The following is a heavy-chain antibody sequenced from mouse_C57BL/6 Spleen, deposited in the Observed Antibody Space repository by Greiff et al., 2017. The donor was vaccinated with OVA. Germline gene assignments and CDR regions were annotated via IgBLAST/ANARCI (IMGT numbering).Heavy chain of an antibody. CDR2: ISDGGSYT. CDR3: AKRGGSYYDYDGYAMDY. D-gene: IGHD2-4*01. J-gene: IGHJ4*01. CDR1: GFTFSSYA. Sequence: DVMLVESGGGLVKPGGSLKLSCAASGFTFSSYAMSWVRQTPEKRLEWVATISDGGSYTYYPDNVKGRFTISRDNAKNNLYLQMSHLKSEDTAMYYCAKRGGSYYDYDGYAMDYWGQGTSVTVSS. V-gene: IGHV5-4*03.